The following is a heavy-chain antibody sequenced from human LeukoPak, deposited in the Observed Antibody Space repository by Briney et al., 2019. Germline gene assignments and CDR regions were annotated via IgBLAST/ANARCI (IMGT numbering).Heavy chain of an antibody. V-gene: IGHV3-48*03. CDR2: ISSSGSTI. CDR1: GFTFSSYE. D-gene: IGHD6-19*01. J-gene: IGHJ4*02. CDR3: AKDFATGYSSGWYVY. Sequence: GGSLRLSCAASGFTFSSYEMNWVRQAPGKGLEWVSYISSSGSTIYYADSVKGRFTISRDNSKNTLYLQMNSLRAEDTAVYYCAKDFATGYSSGWYVYWGQETLVTVSS.